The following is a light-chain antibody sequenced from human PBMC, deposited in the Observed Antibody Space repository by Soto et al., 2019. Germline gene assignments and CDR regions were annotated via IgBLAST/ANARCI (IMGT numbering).Light chain of an antibody. Sequence: QSVLTQPPSVSAAPGQKVTISCSGSTSNIGNNFVSWYQHLPGTAPKLLIRENNKRPSWIPVRFSGAKSATSATLGITELQPGDEADYYCVTWYSSLSAGVFGGGTKLTVL. CDR1: TSNIGNNF. J-gene: IGLJ2*01. CDR2: ENN. V-gene: IGLV1-51*02. CDR3: VTWYSSLSAGV.